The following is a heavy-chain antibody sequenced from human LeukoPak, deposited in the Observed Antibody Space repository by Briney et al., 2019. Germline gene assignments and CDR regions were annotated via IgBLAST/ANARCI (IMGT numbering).Heavy chain of an antibody. Sequence: SETLSLTCTVSSGFISNYYWSWIRQPPGKGLEWIGSIYYSGSTNYNPSLKSRVTISVDTSKNQVSLKLNSVAAADTALYYCARGNGCYYYWGQGTLVTVSS. D-gene: IGHD2-15*01. V-gene: IGHV4-59*01. J-gene: IGHJ4*02. CDR1: SGFISNYY. CDR2: IYYSGST. CDR3: ARGNGCYYY.